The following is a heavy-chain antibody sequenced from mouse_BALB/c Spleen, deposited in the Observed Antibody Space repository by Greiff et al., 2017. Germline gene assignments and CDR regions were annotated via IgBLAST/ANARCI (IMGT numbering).Heavy chain of an antibody. CDR2: ISDGGSYT. Sequence: EVKLVESGGGLVKPGGSLKLSCAASGFTFSDYYMYWVRQTPEKRLEWVATISDGGSYTYYPDSVKGRFTISRDNAKNNLYLQMSSLKSEDTAMYYCARALLRLRDYAMDYWGQGTSVTVSS. V-gene: IGHV5-4*02. J-gene: IGHJ4*01. CDR3: ARALLRLRDYAMDY. CDR1: GFTFSDYY. D-gene: IGHD1-2*01.